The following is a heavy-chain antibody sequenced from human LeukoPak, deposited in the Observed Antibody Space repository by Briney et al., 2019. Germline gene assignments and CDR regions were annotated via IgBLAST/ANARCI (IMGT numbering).Heavy chain of an antibody. CDR3: AKGYTISSMLAFDY. D-gene: IGHD2/OR15-2a*01. J-gene: IGHJ4*02. V-gene: IGHV3-23*01. CDR2: ISGGGDST. CDR1: GFTFSSYA. Sequence: GGSLRLSCAASGFTFSSYAMSWVRQAPGKGLEWISTISGGGDSTYYPDSVKGRFTISRDNSKNPLYLQMSSLRAEDTAVYYCAKGYTISSMLAFDYWGQGTLVTVSS.